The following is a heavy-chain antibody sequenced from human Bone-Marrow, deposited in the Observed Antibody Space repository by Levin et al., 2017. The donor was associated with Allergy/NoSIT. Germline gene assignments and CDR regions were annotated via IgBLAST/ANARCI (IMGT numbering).Heavy chain of an antibody. CDR3: ATSYGSGTYYKRVGAFDV. Sequence: ASVKVSCTASGGTFSNYGISWVRQAPGQGLEWMGRIIPIFGVANYAQKVKGRVTITADRSTNTAYLELSSLRSEDTAVFYCATSYGSGTYYKRVGAFDVWGQGTKVTVSS. CDR1: GGTFSNYG. J-gene: IGHJ3*01. CDR2: IIPIFGVA. V-gene: IGHV1-69*04. D-gene: IGHD3-10*01.